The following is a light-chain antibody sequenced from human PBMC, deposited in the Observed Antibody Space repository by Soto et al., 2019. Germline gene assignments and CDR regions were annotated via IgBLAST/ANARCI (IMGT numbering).Light chain of an antibody. CDR1: QSISSW. V-gene: IGKV1-5*03. CDR3: QQYNSYSREYT. Sequence: DIQMTQSPSTLPASVGDRVTITCRASQSISSWLAWYQQKPGKAPKLLIYKASSLESGVPSRFSGSGSGTEFTLTISSLQPDDFATYYCQQYNSYSREYTFGQGTKLEIK. J-gene: IGKJ2*01. CDR2: KAS.